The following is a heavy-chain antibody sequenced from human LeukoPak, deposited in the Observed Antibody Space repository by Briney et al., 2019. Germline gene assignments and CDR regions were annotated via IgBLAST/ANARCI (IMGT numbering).Heavy chain of an antibody. D-gene: IGHD2-2*01. CDR3: AGGLRYQPLTKARYYYYYYMDV. CDR2: VIPIFGTA. V-gene: IGHV1-69*05. J-gene: IGHJ6*03. Sequence: ASVRVSCKASGGTFSRYAISSVRQAPGQGLEWMGGVIPIFGTAHYAQKCQRRVTISTDESTSRAYMELSSLRSEDTAVYYCAGGLRYQPLTKARYYYYYYMDVWGKGTTVTVSS. CDR1: GGTFSRYA.